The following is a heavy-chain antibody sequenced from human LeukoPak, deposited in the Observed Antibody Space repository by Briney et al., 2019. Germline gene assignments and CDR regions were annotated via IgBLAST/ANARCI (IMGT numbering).Heavy chain of an antibody. CDR1: GGSISSSNW. Sequence: PSGTLSLTCAVSGGSISSSNWWSWIRQPPGKGLEWIGEINHSGSTNYNPSLKSRVTISVDTSKNQFSLKLSSVTAADTAVYYCARVTKRCSGGSCYSGALRGWFDPWGQGTLVTVSS. V-gene: IGHV4-4*02. CDR3: ARVTKRCSGGSCYSGALRGWFDP. D-gene: IGHD2-15*01. CDR2: INHSGST. J-gene: IGHJ5*02.